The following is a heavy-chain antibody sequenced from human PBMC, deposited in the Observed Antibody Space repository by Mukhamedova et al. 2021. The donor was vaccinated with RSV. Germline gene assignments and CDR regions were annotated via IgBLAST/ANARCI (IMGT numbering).Heavy chain of an antibody. CDR3: ARDRGVVVITNWFDP. Sequence: GKGLEWVAVISYDGSNKYYADFVKCRFTISRDNSKNTLYLQMNSLRAEDTAAYYCARDRGVVVITNWFDPWGQGTLVTVSS. J-gene: IGHJ5*02. D-gene: IGHD3-22*01. V-gene: IGHV3-30-3*01. CDR2: ISYDGSNK.